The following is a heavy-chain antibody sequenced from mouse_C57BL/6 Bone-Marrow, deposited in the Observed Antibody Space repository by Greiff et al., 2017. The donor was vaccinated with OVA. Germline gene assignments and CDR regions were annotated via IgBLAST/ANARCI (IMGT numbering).Heavy chain of an antibody. CDR1: GFTFSNYW. CDR3: TVGGTVVATDYAMDY. V-gene: IGHV6-3*01. J-gene: IGHJ4*01. D-gene: IGHD1-1*01. CDR2: IRLKSDNYAT. Sequence: DVMLVESGGGLVQPGGSMKLSCVASGFTFSNYWMNWVRQSPEKGLEWVAQIRLKSDNYATHYAESVKGRFTISRDDSKSSVYLQMNNLRAEDTGIYYCTVGGTVVATDYAMDYWGQGTSVTVSS.